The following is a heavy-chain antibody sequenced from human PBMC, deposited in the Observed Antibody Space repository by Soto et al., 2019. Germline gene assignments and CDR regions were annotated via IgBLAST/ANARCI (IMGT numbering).Heavy chain of an antibody. D-gene: IGHD3-10*01. V-gene: IGHV3-21*01. CDR3: ARVRYGVSMVRGVILDPSYYYTMDV. CDR2: ITSSSSYI. Sequence: GGSLRLSCAASGFTFTTYSMNWVRQAPGKGLEWVSSITSSSSYIYYADSVKGRFTISRDNAKNSLYLQMNSLRAEDTAVYCCARVRYGVSMVRGVILDPSYYYTMDVWGRGTTVTVSS. CDR1: GFTFTTYS. J-gene: IGHJ6*02.